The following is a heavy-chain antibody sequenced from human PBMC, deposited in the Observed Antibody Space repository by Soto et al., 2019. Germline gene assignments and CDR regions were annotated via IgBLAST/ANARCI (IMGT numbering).Heavy chain of an antibody. J-gene: IGHJ4*02. V-gene: IGHV3-48*01. D-gene: IGHD3-10*01. CDR1: GFTFSSYS. CDR2: ISSSSSTI. CDR3: ARDLWGVPY. Sequence: EGSLRLSCAASGFTFSSYSMNWVRQAPGKGLEWVSYISSSSSTIYYADSVKGRFTISRDNAKNSLYLQMNSLRAEDTAVYYCARDLWGVPYWGQGTLVTVSS.